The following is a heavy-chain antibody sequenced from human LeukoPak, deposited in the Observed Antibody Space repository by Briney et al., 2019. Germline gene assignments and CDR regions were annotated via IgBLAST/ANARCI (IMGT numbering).Heavy chain of an antibody. D-gene: IGHD2-8*02. J-gene: IGHJ5*02. CDR2: ISYDGGNK. Sequence: GGSLRLSCAASGFTFSSYAMHWVRQAPGKGLEWVAVISYDGGNKYYADSVKGRFTISRDNSKNTLYLQMNSLRAEDTAVYYCARQPSDITGWFDPWGQGTLVTVSS. CDR3: ARQPSDITGWFDP. CDR1: GFTFSSYA. V-gene: IGHV3-30-3*01.